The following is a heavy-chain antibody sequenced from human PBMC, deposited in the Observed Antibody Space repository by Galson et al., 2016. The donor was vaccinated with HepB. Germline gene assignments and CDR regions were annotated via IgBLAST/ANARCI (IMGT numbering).Heavy chain of an antibody. V-gene: IGHV3-48*02. Sequence: SLRLSCAASGFTFSNYNMNWVRQAPGKGMEWVSYVSPNGNTKYYADSVKGRFSISKDNAKNSLSLQMTSLRDDDTAVYYRARGLPFHSSGWYFDSWGQGILVTVSS. CDR2: VSPNGNTK. CDR3: ARGLPFHSSGWYFDS. CDR1: GFTFSNYN. D-gene: IGHD6-19*01. J-gene: IGHJ4*02.